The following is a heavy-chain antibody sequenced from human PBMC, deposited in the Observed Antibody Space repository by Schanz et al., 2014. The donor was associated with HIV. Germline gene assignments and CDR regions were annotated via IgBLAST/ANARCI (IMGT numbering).Heavy chain of an antibody. J-gene: IGHJ4*02. CDR2: IDIAGTLT. D-gene: IGHD1-20*01. Sequence: EVQLLESGGGLVQPGGSLRLSCTVSGFTFSRSAMTWVRQAPGKGLEWVSSIDIAGTLTYFADSVKGRFTISRDNSKNTLYLHMNNLRAEDTAVYYCAKSLPIETATITYFDYWGQGTLVTVSS. CDR1: GFTFSRSA. CDR3: AKSLPIETATITYFDY. V-gene: IGHV3-23*03.